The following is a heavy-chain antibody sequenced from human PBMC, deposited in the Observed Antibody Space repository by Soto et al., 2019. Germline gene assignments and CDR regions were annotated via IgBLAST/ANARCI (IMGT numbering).Heavy chain of an antibody. V-gene: IGHV4-30-2*01. CDR1: GGSINSGGYS. Sequence: SETLSLTCTGSGGSINSGGYSWTWIRQPPGKGLEWIGFIYHTGTTYYNPSLKSRVTISVDRSKNQFSLKLNSVTAADTAVYYCARWVNYYDSSGSSWFGPWGQGALVTVSS. CDR3: ARWVNYYDSSGSSWFGP. D-gene: IGHD3-22*01. J-gene: IGHJ5*02. CDR2: IYHTGTT.